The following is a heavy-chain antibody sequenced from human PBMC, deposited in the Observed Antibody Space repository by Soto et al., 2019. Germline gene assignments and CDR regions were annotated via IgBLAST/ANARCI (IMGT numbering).Heavy chain of an antibody. V-gene: IGHV4-34*01. CDR2: INHSGST. CDR3: ARGKRFEHWFDI. J-gene: IGHJ5*02. Sequence: SQTLSLRYAVEGGSCIGYGGSCILQPPGKGLEWIGEINHSGSTNYNPSLKSRVTISVDTSKNQFSLKLSSVTAADTAVYYCARGKRFEHWFDIWGQRAFVPVFS. CDR1: GGSCIGYG. D-gene: IGHD3-3*01.